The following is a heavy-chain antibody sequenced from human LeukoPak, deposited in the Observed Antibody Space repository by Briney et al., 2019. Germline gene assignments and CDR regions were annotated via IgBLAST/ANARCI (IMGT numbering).Heavy chain of an antibody. Sequence: AGGSLRLSRAASGFTFSDYYMSWIRQAPGKGLEWVSYISYSSSFTYYIDSVKGRFTISRDNAKNSLYLQMDSLRVEDTAVYYCAGPSGFSALDMFDAWGQGTMAAVSS. CDR3: AGPSGFSALDMFDA. CDR2: ISYSSSFT. CDR1: GFTFSDYY. V-gene: IGHV3-11*06. D-gene: IGHD6-19*01. J-gene: IGHJ3*01.